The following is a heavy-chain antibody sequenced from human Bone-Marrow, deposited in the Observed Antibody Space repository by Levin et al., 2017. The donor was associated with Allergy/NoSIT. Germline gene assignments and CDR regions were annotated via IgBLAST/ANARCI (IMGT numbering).Heavy chain of an antibody. Sequence: SETLSLTCAVYGGSFSGYYWSWIRQPPGKGLEWIGEINHSGSTNYNPSLKSRVTISVDTSKNQFSLKLSSVTAADTAVYYCARIMVVVAATRRWYFDLWGRGTLVTVSS. V-gene: IGHV4-34*01. J-gene: IGHJ2*01. CDR3: ARIMVVVAATRRWYFDL. D-gene: IGHD2-15*01. CDR2: INHSGST. CDR1: GGSFSGYY.